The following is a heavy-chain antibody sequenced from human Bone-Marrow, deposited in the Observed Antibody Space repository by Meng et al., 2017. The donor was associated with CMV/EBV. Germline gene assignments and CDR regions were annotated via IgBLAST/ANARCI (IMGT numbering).Heavy chain of an antibody. CDR1: GFTFSSYS. J-gene: IGHJ4*02. Sequence: GESLKISCAASGFTFSSYSMNWVRQAPGKGLEWVSSISSSSSYIYYADSVKGRFTIPRDNAKNTMFRQMNSLRADDTAIYYCGGSATVSDIYWGQGTLVTVSS. CDR2: ISSSSSYI. V-gene: IGHV3-21*01. CDR3: GGSATVSDIY. D-gene: IGHD4-11*01.